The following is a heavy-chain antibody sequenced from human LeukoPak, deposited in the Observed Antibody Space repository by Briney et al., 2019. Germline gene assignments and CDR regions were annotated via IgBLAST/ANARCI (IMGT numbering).Heavy chain of an antibody. Sequence: PSETLSLTCAVYGGSFSHSYWNWVRQPRGKGLEWIGEINHSGISSYKPSLSSRVTMSPDTSKNHFSLKLSSVSAADTAVYYCVRGLAHAKVGYWGQGTPVTVSS. D-gene: IGHD1-26*01. CDR3: VRGLAHAKVGY. CDR1: GGSFSHSY. J-gene: IGHJ4*02. CDR2: INHSGIS. V-gene: IGHV4-34*01.